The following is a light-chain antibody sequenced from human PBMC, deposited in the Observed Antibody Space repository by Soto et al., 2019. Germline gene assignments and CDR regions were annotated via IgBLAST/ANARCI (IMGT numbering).Light chain of an antibody. CDR3: QSADSSGTYDVV. CDR1: ALPKQY. V-gene: IGLV3-25*03. Sequence: SYELTQPPSVSVSPGQTARITCSGDALPKQYAYWYQQKPGQAPVLVIYKDSERPSGIPERFSGSSSGTTLTLTISGVQAEDEADYYCQSADSSGTYDVVFGGGTQLTVL. J-gene: IGLJ2*01. CDR2: KDS.